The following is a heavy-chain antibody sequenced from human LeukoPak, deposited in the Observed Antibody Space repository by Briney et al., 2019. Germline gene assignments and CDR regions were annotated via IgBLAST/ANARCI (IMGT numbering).Heavy chain of an antibody. D-gene: IGHD3-9*01. V-gene: IGHV3-23*01. J-gene: IGHJ3*02. Sequence: GSLRLSCAASGFTFSSYAMSWVRQAPGKGLEWVSAISRSGGSTYYADSVKGRFTISRDNSKNTLYLQMNSLRAEDTAVYYCARDRSYDILTGYYNVDAFDIRGQGTMVTVSS. CDR1: GFTFSSYA. CDR3: ARDRSYDILTGYYNVDAFDI. CDR2: ISRSGGST.